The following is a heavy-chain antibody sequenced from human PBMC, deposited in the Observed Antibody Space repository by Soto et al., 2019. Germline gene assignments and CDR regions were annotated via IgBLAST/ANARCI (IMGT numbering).Heavy chain of an antibody. D-gene: IGHD1-26*01. J-gene: IGHJ6*03. V-gene: IGHV3-9*01. Sequence: GGSLRLSCAASGFTFDDYAMHWVRQAPGKGLEWVSGISWNSGSIGYADSVKGRFTISRDNAKNSLYLQMNSLRAEDTALYYCAKDGRRRCYYYYYMDVWGKGTTVTVSS. CDR1: GFTFDDYA. CDR2: ISWNSGSI. CDR3: AKDGRRRCYYYYYMDV.